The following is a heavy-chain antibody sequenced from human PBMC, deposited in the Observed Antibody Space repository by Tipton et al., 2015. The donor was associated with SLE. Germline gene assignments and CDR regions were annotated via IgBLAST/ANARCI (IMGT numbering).Heavy chain of an antibody. CDR1: GGSISSYY. J-gene: IGHJ4*02. CDR3: ARQVAVAGFDY. Sequence: TLSLTCTVSGGSISSYYWSWIRQPPGKGLEWIGYIYYSGSTNYNPSLKSRVTISVDTSKNQFSLKLSSVTAADTAVYYCARQVAVAGFDYWGQGTLVTVSS. V-gene: IGHV4-59*01. CDR2: IYYSGST. D-gene: IGHD6-19*01.